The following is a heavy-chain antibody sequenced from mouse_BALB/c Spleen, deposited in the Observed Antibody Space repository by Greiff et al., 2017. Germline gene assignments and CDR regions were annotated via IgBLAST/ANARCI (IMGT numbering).Heavy chain of an antibody. D-gene: IGHD2-14*01. Sequence: VKLVESGAELAKPGASVKMSCKASGYTFTSYWMHWVKQRPGQGLEWIGYINPSTGYTEYNQKFKDKATLTADKSSSTAYMQLSSLTSEDSAVYYCARTGDYRYDAGTDYWGQGTTLTVSS. CDR2: INPSTGYT. CDR1: GYTFTSYW. J-gene: IGHJ2*01. CDR3: ARTGDYRYDAGTDY. V-gene: IGHV1-7*01.